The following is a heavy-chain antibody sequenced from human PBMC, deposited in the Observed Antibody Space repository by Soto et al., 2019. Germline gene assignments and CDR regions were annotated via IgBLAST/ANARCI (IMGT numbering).Heavy chain of an antibody. V-gene: IGHV3-7*03. J-gene: IGHJ4*02. CDR1: GFTFSTYW. Sequence: EVQLLGSGGGLVQPGGSLRLSCVASGFTFSTYWMNWVRQAPGMGLECVANINPDGSVGTYVDSVKGRFTTSRDNAKNTLYLQMNSRRADGTAVYFCAGWGGHDYNYWGQGILVTVSS. CDR2: INPDGSVG. CDR3: AGWGGHDYNY. D-gene: IGHD3-16*01.